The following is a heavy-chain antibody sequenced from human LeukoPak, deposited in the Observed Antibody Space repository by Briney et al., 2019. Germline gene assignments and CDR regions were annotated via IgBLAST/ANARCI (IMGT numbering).Heavy chain of an antibody. D-gene: IGHD1-26*01. V-gene: IGHV1-46*01. J-gene: IGHJ4*02. CDR1: GYIFTSYN. CDR3: ARDLRWELLRYFDY. Sequence: ASVKVSCKASGYIFTSYNIYWVRQAPGQGLEWMGIINPSGGSTNYAQKFQGRVTMTRDTSTSTVYMELRSLSSDDTAVYYCARDLRWELLRYFDYWGQGTLVTVSS. CDR2: INPSGGST.